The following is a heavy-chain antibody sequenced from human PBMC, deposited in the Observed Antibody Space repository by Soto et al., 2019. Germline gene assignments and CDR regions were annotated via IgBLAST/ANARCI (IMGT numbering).Heavy chain of an antibody. CDR2: IYPGDSDT. D-gene: IGHD2-15*01. V-gene: IGHV5-51*01. CDR3: ARHRAKYCSGGSCYSGYYYMDV. CDR1: GYSFTSYW. Sequence: EVQLVQSGAEVKKPGESLKISCKGSGYSFTSYWIGWVRQMPGKGLEWMGIIYPGDSDTRYSPSFQGQVTISADKSISTAYLQWSSLKGSDTAMYYCARHRAKYCSGGSCYSGYYYMDVWGKGTTVTVSS. J-gene: IGHJ6*03.